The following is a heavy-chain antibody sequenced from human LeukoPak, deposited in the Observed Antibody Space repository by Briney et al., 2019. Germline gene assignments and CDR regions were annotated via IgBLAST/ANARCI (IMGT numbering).Heavy chain of an antibody. D-gene: IGHD3-22*01. J-gene: IGHJ4*02. CDR2: MNPNSGNT. Sequence: ASVKVSCKASGYTFTSYDINWVRQATGQGLEWMGWMNPNSGNTGYAQKFQGRVTMTRNTSISTAYMEVSSLRSEDTAIYYCARGLPPYYYGSRGYDYWGQGTLVTVSS. CDR3: ARGLPPYYYGSRGYDY. CDR1: GYTFTSYD. V-gene: IGHV1-8*01.